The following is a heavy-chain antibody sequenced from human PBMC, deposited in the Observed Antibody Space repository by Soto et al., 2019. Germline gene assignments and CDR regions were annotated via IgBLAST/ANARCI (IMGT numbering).Heavy chain of an antibody. CDR2: IRRDGVQT. CDR3: AGDLSPSREFCYEAFDV. CDR1: GFTFSTFW. Sequence: EEQLVESGGGLVQVGGSLRLSCAASGFTFSTFWMTWLRQAPGKGLEWVANIRRDGVQTHYGDSMEGRFTITRDNAKNSLYLQQNSMRTEDTAMYYCAGDLSPSREFCYEAFDVWGQGTFVTVSS. V-gene: IGHV3-7*05. D-gene: IGHD2-15*01. J-gene: IGHJ3*01.